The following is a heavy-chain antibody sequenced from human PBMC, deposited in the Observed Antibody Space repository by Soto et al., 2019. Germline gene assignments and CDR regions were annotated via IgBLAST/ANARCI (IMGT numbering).Heavy chain of an antibody. CDR2: IKQDGSDK. Sequence: EVQLVESGGDLVQPGGSLRLSCAGSGFTFSRYWMSWVRQAPGKGLEWVANIKQDGSDKYYGDSVKGRFTISRDNAQNSLYLQMNSLRADDTAVYYCARETYGDYFDSWGQGTLVTVSS. J-gene: IGHJ4*02. CDR3: ARETYGDYFDS. V-gene: IGHV3-7*04. CDR1: GFTFSRYW. D-gene: IGHD3-10*01.